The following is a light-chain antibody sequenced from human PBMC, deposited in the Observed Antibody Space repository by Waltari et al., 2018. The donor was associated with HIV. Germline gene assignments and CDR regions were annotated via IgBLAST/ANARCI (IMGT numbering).Light chain of an antibody. CDR1: ALPKQY. CDR2: KDS. CDR3: QSAASSATYRV. J-gene: IGLJ3*02. V-gene: IGLV3-25*03. Sequence: SYELTQPPSVSVSPGQTARITCSGDALPKQYAYWYQQKPGQAPVLVIYKDSERHSGIPERFSGSSSGTTVTLTISGVQAEDEADYYCQSAASSATYRVFGGGTKLTVL.